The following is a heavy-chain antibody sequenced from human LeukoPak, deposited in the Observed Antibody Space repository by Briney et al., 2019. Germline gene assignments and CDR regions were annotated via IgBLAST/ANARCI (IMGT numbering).Heavy chain of an antibody. Sequence: GGSLRLSCAASGFTFSSYAMSWVRQAPAKGLEWVSTISGSGGTIYYADSVKGRFTISRDNSKNTLSLQMHSLRVEGTAVYYCAKKGYYDGSGYYMYYFDHWGQGTLVTVSS. D-gene: IGHD3-22*01. CDR1: GFTFSSYA. CDR2: ISGSGGTI. J-gene: IGHJ4*02. V-gene: IGHV3-23*01. CDR3: AKKGYYDGSGYYMYYFDH.